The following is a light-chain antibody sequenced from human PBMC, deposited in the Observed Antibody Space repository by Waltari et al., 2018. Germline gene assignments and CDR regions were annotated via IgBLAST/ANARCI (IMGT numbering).Light chain of an antibody. CDR2: SAS. V-gene: IGKV1-39*01. Sequence: DIVMTQSPSSLSASVGDRVTITCRESQSISSYLNWYQQKPGKAPKLLIYSASSLQSGVPSRFSGSGSGTDFTLTISSLQPEDFATYYCQQSYSTPLWTFGQGTKVEIK. J-gene: IGKJ1*01. CDR1: QSISSY. CDR3: QQSYSTPLWT.